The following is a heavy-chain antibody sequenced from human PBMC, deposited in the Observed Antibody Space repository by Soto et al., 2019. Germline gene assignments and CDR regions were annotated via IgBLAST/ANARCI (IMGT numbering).Heavy chain of an antibody. D-gene: IGHD6-25*01. CDR1: GLTFSAYS. CDR2: ISSRSSTI. Sequence: GRSLSLSCAASGLTFSAYSMIWVRQSPRKGLEWVSYISSRSSTIYYADSVKGRFTISRDNAKNSLYLQMNSLRDEDTAVYYCARSISVFDIWGQGTMVTVSS. CDR3: ARSISVFDI. J-gene: IGHJ3*02. V-gene: IGHV3-48*02.